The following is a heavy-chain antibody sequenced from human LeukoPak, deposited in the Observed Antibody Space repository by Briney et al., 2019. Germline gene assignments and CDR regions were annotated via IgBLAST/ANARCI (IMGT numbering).Heavy chain of an antibody. D-gene: IGHD4-17*01. V-gene: IGHV4-59*01. Sequence: SETLSLTCTVSGGSISSSYWNWIRQPPGKGLEWIGYIYYSGTTNYNPSLKSRVTISVDTSKNQLSLKLSSLTAADTAVYYCARSTVTTPNYYYYYMDVWGKGTTVTVSS. J-gene: IGHJ6*03. CDR2: IYYSGTT. CDR1: GGSISSSY. CDR3: ARSTVTTPNYYYYYMDV.